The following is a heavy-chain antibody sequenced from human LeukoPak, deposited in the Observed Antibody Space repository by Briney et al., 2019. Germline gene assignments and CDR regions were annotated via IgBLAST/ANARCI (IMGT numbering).Heavy chain of an antibody. CDR1: GFTFSSCE. D-gene: IGHD3-10*02. Sequence: PGGSLRLSCAASGFTFSSCEMNWVRQAPGKGLEWVSYISSSGNTIYYADSVKGRFTISRDNAKNSLYLQMNSLRAEDTAVCYCAELGITMIGGVWGKGTTVTISS. J-gene: IGHJ6*04. V-gene: IGHV3-48*03. CDR2: ISSSGNTI. CDR3: AELGITMIGGV.